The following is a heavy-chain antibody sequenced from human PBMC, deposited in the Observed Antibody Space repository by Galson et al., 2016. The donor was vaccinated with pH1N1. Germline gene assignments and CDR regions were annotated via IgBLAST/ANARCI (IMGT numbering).Heavy chain of an antibody. CDR3: ARGPQIVVAEAATPGWFDS. CDR1: GYTFTSYV. V-gene: IGHV1-3*01. J-gene: IGHJ5*01. Sequence: SVKVSCKASGYTFTSYVIHWVRQAPGQRLEWMGWFNAVNGNTKYSQKFQDRVTITTDTSARTAYMELSSLRSEDTALYYCARGPQIVVAEAATPGWFDSWGQGTQVTVSS. D-gene: IGHD2-15*01. CDR2: FNAVNGNT.